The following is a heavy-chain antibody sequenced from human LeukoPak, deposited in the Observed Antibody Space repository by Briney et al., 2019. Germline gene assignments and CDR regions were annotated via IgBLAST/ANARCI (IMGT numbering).Heavy chain of an antibody. CDR3: ARTGNGGDLDI. CDR2: INGDGTST. D-gene: IGHD2-8*01. CDR1: GFTFSNHW. V-gene: IGHV3-74*01. Sequence: GSLRLSCVASGFTFSNHWLHWVRQGPGKGLVWVPRINGDGTSTIYADSVKGRFTISRDNAKSTMYLQMNSLRAEDTAVYYCARTGNGGDLDIWGQGTMVTVSS. J-gene: IGHJ3*02.